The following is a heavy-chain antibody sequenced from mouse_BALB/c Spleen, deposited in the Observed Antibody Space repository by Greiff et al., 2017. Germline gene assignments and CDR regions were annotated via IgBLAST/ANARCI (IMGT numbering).Heavy chain of an antibody. CDR3: DRDGGNSAWLDY. V-gene: IGHV2-9*02. D-gene: IGHD2-1*01. CDR1: GFSLTSYC. J-gene: IGHJ3*01. Sequence: VTLVESGPGLLAPSQSLSITCTVSGFSLTSYCVHWVRQPPGKGLEWLGVIWAGESKNYNSALMSRLSISKDKSKSQVFLKMNSLQTDDTAMYYCDRDGGNSAWLDYWGQGTLVTVS. CDR2: IWAGESK.